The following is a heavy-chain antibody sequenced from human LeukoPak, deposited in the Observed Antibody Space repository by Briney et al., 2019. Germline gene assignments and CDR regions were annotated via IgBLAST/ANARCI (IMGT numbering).Heavy chain of an antibody. D-gene: IGHD2-21*02. V-gene: IGHV4-61*02. CDR2: LYTNDNT. Sequence: PSETLSLTCTVSGGSISSGRYYWTWIRLPAGKGLEWIGRLYTNDNTNYDPSLESRVSISVDTSTSQFYLQLTSVTAADTAVYFCARGVVTDDYYMDVWGKGTTVIVS. J-gene: IGHJ6*03. CDR1: GGSISSGRYY. CDR3: ARGVVTDDYYMDV.